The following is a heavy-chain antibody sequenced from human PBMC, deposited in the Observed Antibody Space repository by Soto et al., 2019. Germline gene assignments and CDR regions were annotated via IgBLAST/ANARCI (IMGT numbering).Heavy chain of an antibody. CDR3: ARQATGSSSGWFDP. V-gene: IGHV4-39*01. D-gene: IGHD6-6*01. Sequence: TLSLTCTVSGGSISSSSYYWGWIRQPPGKGLEWIGSIYYSGSTYYNPSLKSRVTISVDTSRNQFSLKLSSVTAADTAVYYCARQATGSSSGWFDPWGQGTLVTVSS. CDR2: IYYSGST. CDR1: GGSISSSSYY. J-gene: IGHJ5*02.